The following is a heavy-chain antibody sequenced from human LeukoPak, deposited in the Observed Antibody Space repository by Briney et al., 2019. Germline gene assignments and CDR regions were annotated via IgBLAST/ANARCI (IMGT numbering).Heavy chain of an antibody. Sequence: GGSLRLSCAASGFTFSSYGMHWVRQAPGKGLEWVAVIWYDGSNKYYADSVKGRFTISRDNSKNTLYLQMNSLRAEDTAVYYWARAPGRVYYDSSVAPDAFDIGGQGKRVTVSS. J-gene: IGHJ3*02. CDR1: GFTFSSYG. D-gene: IGHD3-22*01. CDR2: IWYDGSNK. CDR3: ARAPGRVYYDSSVAPDAFDI. V-gene: IGHV3-33*01.